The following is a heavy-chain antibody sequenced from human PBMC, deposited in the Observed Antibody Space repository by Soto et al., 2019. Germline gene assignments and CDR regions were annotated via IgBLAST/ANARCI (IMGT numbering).Heavy chain of an antibody. V-gene: IGHV4-30-4*01. CDR3: SRGSTYYGFLT. CDR1: GDSMGSGDYY. J-gene: IGHJ5*02. CDR2: IYYIGTT. D-gene: IGHD3-10*01. Sequence: QVQLQESGPGLVKPSQTLSLKCTVSGDSMGSGDYYWTWIRQPPGKGLEWIGYIYYIGTTFYNPSLESRVNISIDTSKNHFSLRLTSVTAADTAVYYCSRGSTYYGFLTWGQGTLVTVSS.